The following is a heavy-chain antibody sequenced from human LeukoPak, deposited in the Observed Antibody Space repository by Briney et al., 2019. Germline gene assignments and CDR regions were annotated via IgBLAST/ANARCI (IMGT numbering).Heavy chain of an antibody. CDR1: GFTFSSSW. J-gene: IGHJ3*02. V-gene: IGHV3-74*01. D-gene: IGHD6-19*01. CDR3: VRETFIAMVGSHALDI. CDR2: IYSDGRTT. Sequence: PGGSLRLSCVASGFTFSSSWMHWVRQAPGKGLVWVSRIYSDGRTTDYADSVRGRFTISRDNAKNMLYLQMSGLSAEDTAVYYCVRETFIAMVGSHALDIWGQGTMVTVSS.